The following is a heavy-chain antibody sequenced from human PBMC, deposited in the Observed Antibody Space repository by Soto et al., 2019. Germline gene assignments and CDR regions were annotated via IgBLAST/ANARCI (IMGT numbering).Heavy chain of an antibody. CDR1: GGTFSSYA. J-gene: IGHJ6*02. Sequence: QVQLVQSGAEVKKPGSSVKVSCKASGGTFSSYAISWVRQAPGQGLEWMGGIIPIFGTANYAQKFQGRVTITADESTSTAYMELSSQRSEDTAVYYCARGDAYYYDSSGSYYYYGMDVWGQGTTVTVSS. D-gene: IGHD3-22*01. CDR2: IIPIFGTA. V-gene: IGHV1-69*01. CDR3: ARGDAYYYDSSGSYYYYGMDV.